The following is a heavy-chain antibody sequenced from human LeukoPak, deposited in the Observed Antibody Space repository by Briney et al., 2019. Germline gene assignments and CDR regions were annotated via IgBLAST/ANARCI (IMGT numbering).Heavy chain of an antibody. D-gene: IGHD2-2*03. Sequence: SETLSLTCTVSDDSISDYYRGWIRQPPGKGTEWIGYFHNSGTSTYNPSLKSRLTISLDTSKTQFSLNLNSMTAADTAIYYCARASEGIGFFDYWGQGILVTVSS. V-gene: IGHV4-59*01. J-gene: IGHJ4*02. CDR3: ARASEGIGFFDY. CDR1: DDSISDYY. CDR2: FHNSGTS.